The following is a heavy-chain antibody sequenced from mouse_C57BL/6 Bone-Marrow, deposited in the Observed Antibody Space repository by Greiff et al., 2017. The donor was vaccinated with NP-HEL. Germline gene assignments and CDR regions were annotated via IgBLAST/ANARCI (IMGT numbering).Heavy chain of an antibody. CDR2: IYPGGGYT. Sequence: QVQLQQSGAELVRPGTSVKMSCKASGCTFTNYWIGWAKQRPGHGLEWIGDIYPGGGYTNYNEKFKGKATLTADKSSSTAYMQFSSLTSEDSAIYYCAREWLPWGYFDVWGTGTTVTVSS. D-gene: IGHD2-2*01. J-gene: IGHJ1*03. CDR3: AREWLPWGYFDV. CDR1: GCTFTNYW. V-gene: IGHV1-63*01.